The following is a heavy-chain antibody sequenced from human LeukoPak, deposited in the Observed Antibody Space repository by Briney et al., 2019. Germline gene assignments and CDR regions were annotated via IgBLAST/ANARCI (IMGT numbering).Heavy chain of an antibody. CDR2: INHSGST. J-gene: IGHJ4*02. Sequence: SETLSLTCTVSGGSISSGDYYWSWIRQPPGKGLEWIGEINHSGSTNYNQSLKSRVTISVDTSKNQFSLKLSSVTAADTAVYYCARDYGDVYWGQGTLVTVSS. CDR1: GGSISSGDYY. CDR3: ARDYGDVY. V-gene: IGHV4-39*07. D-gene: IGHD4-17*01.